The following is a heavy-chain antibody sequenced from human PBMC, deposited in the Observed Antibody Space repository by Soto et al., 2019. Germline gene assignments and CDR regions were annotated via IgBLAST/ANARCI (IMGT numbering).Heavy chain of an antibody. V-gene: IGHV3-48*02. CDR1: GFTFSSYS. Sequence: EVQLVESGGGLVQPGGSLRLSCAASGFTFSSYSMNWVRQAPGKGLEWVSYISSSSSTIYYADSVKGRFTISRDKGKNSLYLQINSLRDEDTAVYSCARESGYSYGPIDYRGHGTQVTVSS. CDR3: ARESGYSYGPIDY. J-gene: IGHJ4*01. CDR2: ISSSSSTI. D-gene: IGHD5-18*01.